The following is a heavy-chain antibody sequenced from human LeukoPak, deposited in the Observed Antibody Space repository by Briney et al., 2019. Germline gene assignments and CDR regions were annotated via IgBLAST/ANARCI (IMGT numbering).Heavy chain of an antibody. CDR1: GGSISTYY. V-gene: IGHV4-4*07. D-gene: IGHD3-10*01. CDR3: ARDHYGSGSYKSYFDS. CDR2: LYSSGST. Sequence: SETLSLTCAVSGGSISTYYWSWLRQPAGKGLEWIGRLYSSGSTKYNPSIKSRVPISVGDYNNQFTLKLTSVTAADTAVYYCARDHYGSGSYKSYFDSWGQGIRVTVSS. J-gene: IGHJ5*01.